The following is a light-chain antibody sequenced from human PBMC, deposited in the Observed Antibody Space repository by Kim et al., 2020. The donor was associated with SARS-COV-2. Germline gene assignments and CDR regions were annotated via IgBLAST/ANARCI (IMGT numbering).Light chain of an antibody. J-gene: IGKJ4*01. V-gene: IGKV3-11*01. Sequence: LSQGESATLSCSASRSVSSYLAWYQQKHGQAPSLLIYDASNRATGIPARFSGSGSGTDFTLTISSLEPEDFAVYHCQQRATWPLTFGGGTKVDIK. CDR1: RSVSSY. CDR3: QQRATWPLT. CDR2: DAS.